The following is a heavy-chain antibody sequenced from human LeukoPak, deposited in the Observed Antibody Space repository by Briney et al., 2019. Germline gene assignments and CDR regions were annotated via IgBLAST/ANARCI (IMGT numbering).Heavy chain of an antibody. D-gene: IGHD6-13*01. CDR1: GGTFSSYA. V-gene: IGHV1-69*13. CDR3: ARDPEAAADDY. Sequence: SVDLSCKACGGTFSSYALSWVRRAPARGREWMGGIIPIFGTANYAPELLGRVTITADESTRTAYMELSSLRSEDTAVYYCARDPEAAADDYWGPGNLGSVSS. J-gene: IGHJ4*01. CDR2: IIPIFGTA.